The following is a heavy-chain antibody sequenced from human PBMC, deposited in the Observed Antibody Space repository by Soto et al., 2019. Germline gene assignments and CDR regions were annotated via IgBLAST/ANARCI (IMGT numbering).Heavy chain of an antibody. CDR1: GGTFSSYA. Sequence: SVKVSCKASGGTFSSYAISCVRQAPGQGLEWMGGIIPIFGTANYAQKFQGRVTTTADESTSTAYMELSSLRSEDTAVYYCDPIPVIVVEPRNPDAFDSWRQGKMITVSS. D-gene: IGHD3-22*01. CDR2: IIPIFGTA. V-gene: IGHV1-69*13. CDR3: DPIPVIVVEPRNPDAFDS. J-gene: IGHJ3*02.